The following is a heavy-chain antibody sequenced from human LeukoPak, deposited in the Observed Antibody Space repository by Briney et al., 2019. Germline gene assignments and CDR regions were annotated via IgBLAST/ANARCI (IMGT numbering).Heavy chain of an antibody. CDR2: INGDGSTT. J-gene: IGHJ5*02. V-gene: IGHV3-74*01. CDR1: GFSFSTYW. CDR3: TRRVDATRWYDP. Sequence: WGSLRLSCAASGFSFSTYWMHWVRHAPGEGLVWVSRINGDGSTTNYADSVKGRFTISRDNAKNTLYLQMNSLRAEDTAVYYCTRRVDATRWYDPWGQGTLVTVSS. D-gene: IGHD2-15*01.